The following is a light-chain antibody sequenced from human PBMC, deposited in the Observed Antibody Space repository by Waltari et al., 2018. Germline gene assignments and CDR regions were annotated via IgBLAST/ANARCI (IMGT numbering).Light chain of an antibody. J-gene: IGKJ5*01. CDR3: QQRNDWPIT. CDR1: QRILFE. Sequence: EIVLTQSPATLSLFPGERTTLSGSGSQRILFEVDLYQQRPRQPPRHLISAASNRATGIPGRFTGCESGTDFTLTISSLESADSVVYYCQQRNDWPITFGQVTRLEIK. V-gene: IGKV3-11*01. CDR2: AAS.